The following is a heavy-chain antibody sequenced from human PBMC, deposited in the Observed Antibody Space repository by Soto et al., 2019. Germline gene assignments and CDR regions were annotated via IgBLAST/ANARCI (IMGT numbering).Heavy chain of an antibody. J-gene: IGHJ5*02. D-gene: IGHD3-22*01. CDR1: GGTFSSYA. V-gene: IGHV1-69*13. CDR2: IIPIFGTA. Sequence: RASVKVSCKASGGTFSSYAISWVRQAPGQGLEWMGGIIPIFGTANYAQKFQGRVTITADESTSTAYMELSSLRSEDTAVYYCASAEGAVRYYYDSSGYPKWFDPWGQGTLVTVSS. CDR3: ASAEGAVRYYYDSSGYPKWFDP.